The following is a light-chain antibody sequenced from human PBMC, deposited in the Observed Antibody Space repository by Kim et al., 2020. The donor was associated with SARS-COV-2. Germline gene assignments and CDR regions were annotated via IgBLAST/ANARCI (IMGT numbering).Light chain of an antibody. CDR1: QSVSSSY. CDR3: QQYGMT. V-gene: IGKV3-20*01. Sequence: EIVLTQSPGTLSLSPGERATLSCRASQSVSSSYLAWYQQKPGQAPRLLIYGASSRATGIPDRFSGSGSGTDFTLTISRLEPEDFAVYYCQQYGMTFGQGTKVDIK. CDR2: GAS. J-gene: IGKJ1*01.